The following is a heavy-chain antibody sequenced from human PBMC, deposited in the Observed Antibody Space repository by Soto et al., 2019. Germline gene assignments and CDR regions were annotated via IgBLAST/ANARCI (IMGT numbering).Heavy chain of an antibody. CDR1: CGSVSTGSYY. CDR2: IYYSGST. V-gene: IGHV4-61*01. CDR3: ARGRLGGNSFRAFDI. Sequence: LSLTFTVSCGSVSTGSYYLSWIRQPPGKVLEWIGYIYYSGSTNYNPSLKSRVTISVDTSKNQFSLKLSSVTAADTAVYYCARGRLGGNSFRAFDIWGQGTMVTVSS. D-gene: IGHD2-21*02. J-gene: IGHJ3*02.